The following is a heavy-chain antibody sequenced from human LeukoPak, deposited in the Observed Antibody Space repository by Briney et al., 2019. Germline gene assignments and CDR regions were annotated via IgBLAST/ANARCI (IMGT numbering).Heavy chain of an antibody. CDR3: ARDIDN. CDR1: GFIFSGYG. V-gene: IGHV3-30*02. J-gene: IGHJ4*02. CDR2: IRYDGSDK. Sequence: PGGSLRLSCAASGFIFSGYGMHWVRQAPGKGLEWVTYIRYDGSDKYYADSVKGRFTISRDNSKSTLYLQMNSLRAEDTAVYYCARDIDNWGQGTLITVSS.